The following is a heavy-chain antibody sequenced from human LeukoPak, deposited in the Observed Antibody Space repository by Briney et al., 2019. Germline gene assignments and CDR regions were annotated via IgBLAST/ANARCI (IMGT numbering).Heavy chain of an antibody. J-gene: IGHJ5*02. CDR2: INHSGST. D-gene: IGHD2-15*01. Sequence: SETLSLTCAVYGRSFSGYYWSWIRQPPGKGLEWIGEINHSGSTNYNPSLKSRVTISVDTSKNQFSLKLSSVTAADTAVYYCARVGGVVAAKGGHHGWFDPWGQGTLVTASS. CDR1: GRSFSGYY. V-gene: IGHV4-34*01. CDR3: ARVGGVVAAKGGHHGWFDP.